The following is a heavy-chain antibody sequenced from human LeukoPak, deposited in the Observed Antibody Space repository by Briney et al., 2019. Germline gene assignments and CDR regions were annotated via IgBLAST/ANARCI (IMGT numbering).Heavy chain of an antibody. CDR3: ARGNYGDYTGQNWFDP. V-gene: IGHV1-69*04. J-gene: IGHJ5*02. CDR2: IIPIFGIA. CDR1: GGTFSSYA. D-gene: IGHD4-17*01. Sequence: ASVKVSCKASGGTFSSYAISWVRQAPGQGLEWMGRIIPIFGIANYAQKFQGRVTITADKSTSTVYMELSSLRSEDTAVYYCARGNYGDYTGQNWFDPWGQGTLVTVSS.